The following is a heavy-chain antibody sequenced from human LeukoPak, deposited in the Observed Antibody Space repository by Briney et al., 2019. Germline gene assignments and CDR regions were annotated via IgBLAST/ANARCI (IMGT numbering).Heavy chain of an antibody. CDR3: ARDLVELANWFDP. CDR1: GGSISSYY. V-gene: IGHV4-59*12. J-gene: IGHJ5*02. Sequence: SETLSLTCTVSGGSISSYYWSWIRQPPGKGLEWIGYIYYSGSTNYNPSLKSRVTISVDTSKNQFSLKLSSVTAADTAVYYCARDLVELANWFDPWGQGTLVTVSS. CDR2: IYYSGST. D-gene: IGHD1-7*01.